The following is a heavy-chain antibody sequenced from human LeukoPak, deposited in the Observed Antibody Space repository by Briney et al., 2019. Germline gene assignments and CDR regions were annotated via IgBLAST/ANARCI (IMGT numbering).Heavy chain of an antibody. CDR2: IYSGGTT. J-gene: IGHJ3*02. Sequence: PGGSLRLSCAAPGLSVSSNYMSWVRQAPGKGLEWVSVIYSGGTTYYADSVKGRFTISRDNSKSTLYLQMNSLRVEDTAVYYCARDQEPDAFDIWGQGTMVTVSS. D-gene: IGHD1-26*01. V-gene: IGHV3-66*01. CDR1: GLSVSSNY. CDR3: ARDQEPDAFDI.